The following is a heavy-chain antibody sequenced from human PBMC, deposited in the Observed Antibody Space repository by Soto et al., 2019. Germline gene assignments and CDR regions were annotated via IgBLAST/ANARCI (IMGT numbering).Heavy chain of an antibody. CDR1: GFTFSSYA. Sequence: EVQLLESGGGLVQPGGSLRLSCAASGFTFSSYAMSWVRQAPGKGLEWVSAISGSGGSTYYADSVKGRFTISRDNSKNTLNLQLNSMTAEATAVYYCAKPLSLITVGGVNSDYWGQGPLVTVSS. D-gene: IGHD3-16*01. J-gene: IGHJ4*02. CDR3: AKPLSLITVGGVNSDY. V-gene: IGHV3-23*01. CDR2: ISGSGGST.